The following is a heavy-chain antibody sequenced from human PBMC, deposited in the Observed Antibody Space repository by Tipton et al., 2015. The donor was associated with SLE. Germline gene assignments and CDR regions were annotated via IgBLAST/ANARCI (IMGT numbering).Heavy chain of an antibody. D-gene: IGHD7-27*01. Sequence: TLSLTCTVSGGSITSNGYYWGWIRQPPGKGLEWITTIFYSASTYYNPSLKSQVTMSIDTSKNQFSLNLHSVTAADTAVYYCARPTGDNFDYWGQGILVTVSS. V-gene: IGHV4-39*01. CDR3: ARPTGDNFDY. J-gene: IGHJ4*02. CDR2: IFYSAST. CDR1: GGSITSNGYY.